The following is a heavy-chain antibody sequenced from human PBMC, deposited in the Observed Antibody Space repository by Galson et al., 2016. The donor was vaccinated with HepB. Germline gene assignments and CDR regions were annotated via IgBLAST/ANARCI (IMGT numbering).Heavy chain of an antibody. CDR2: IWYDGSNK. D-gene: IGHD3-16*01. CDR3: ARDWGSYLDY. CDR1: GFSFSSYG. J-gene: IGHJ4*02. Sequence: SLRLSCAASGFSFSSYGIHWVRQAPDKGLEWVAVIWYDGSNKFYADSVKGRFTVSRDNSKNTLFLQTNSLRADDTAVYYCARDWGSYLDYWGQGTLVTVSS. V-gene: IGHV3-33*01.